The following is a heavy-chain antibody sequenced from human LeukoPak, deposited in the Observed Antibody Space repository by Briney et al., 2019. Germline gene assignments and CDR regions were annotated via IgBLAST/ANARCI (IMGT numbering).Heavy chain of an antibody. CDR3: ARESGDYYFDY. CDR2: ISYDGNDK. CDR1: GFIFVNYD. D-gene: IGHD3-10*01. Sequence: GGSLRLSCAASGFIFVNYDMHWVRQAPGKGLEWVAVISYDGNDKFYADSVKGRFTISRDNSKNTLFLQMYSLTVEDTAVYYCARESGDYYFDYWGQGTLVTVSS. V-gene: IGHV3-30*04. J-gene: IGHJ4*02.